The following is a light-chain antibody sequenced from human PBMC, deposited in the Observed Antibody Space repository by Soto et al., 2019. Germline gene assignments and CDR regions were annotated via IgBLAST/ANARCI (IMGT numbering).Light chain of an antibody. CDR3: QQRSKWPLT. J-gene: IGKJ4*01. V-gene: IGKV3-11*01. CDR1: QSVSSY. Sequence: IVWTQSPATLSVSPGERAALCGGASQSVSSYLAWYQQKPGQAPRLLIYDASNRATGIPARFSGSGSGTDFTLTISSLEPEDFAVYYCQQRSKWPLTFGGGTKVDIK. CDR2: DAS.